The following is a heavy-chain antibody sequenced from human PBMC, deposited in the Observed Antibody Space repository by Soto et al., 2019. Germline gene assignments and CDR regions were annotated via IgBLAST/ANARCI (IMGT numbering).Heavy chain of an antibody. D-gene: IGHD3-10*01. V-gene: IGHV5-51*01. J-gene: IGHJ5*02. CDR2: IYPGDSDT. CDR3: VRGSYYGSGTYYNLGFFGP. Sequence: GESLKISCKGSGYRFTNYWIGSVRQMPGKGLEWMGIIYPGDSDTRYSPSFQGQVTISADKSINTAYLQWSSLKASDTAMYYCVRGSYYGSGTYYNLGFFGPWGQGTQVTVSS. CDR1: GYRFTNYW.